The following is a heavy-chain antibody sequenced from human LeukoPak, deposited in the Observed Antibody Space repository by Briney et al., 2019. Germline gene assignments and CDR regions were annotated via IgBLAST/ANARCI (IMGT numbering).Heavy chain of an antibody. CDR2: IYHSGST. D-gene: IGHD6-19*01. CDR3: ARARWLEYYFDY. V-gene: IGHV4-38-2*02. CDR1: GYSISSGYY. J-gene: IGHJ4*02. Sequence: SETLSLTCTVSGYSISSGYYWGWIRQPPGKGLEWIGSIYHSGSTYYNPSLKSRVTISVDTSKNQFSLKLSSVTAADTAVYYCARARWLEYYFDYWGQGTLVTVSS.